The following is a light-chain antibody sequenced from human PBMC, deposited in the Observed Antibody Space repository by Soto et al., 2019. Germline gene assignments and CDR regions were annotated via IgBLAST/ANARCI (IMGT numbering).Light chain of an antibody. CDR2: QDS. J-gene: IGLJ2*01. CDR3: QAWDSSIV. V-gene: IGLV3-1*01. CDR1: KLGDKY. Sequence: LTQPPSASGSPGQSVTISCTGDKLGDKYACWYQQKPGQSPVLVIYQDSKRPSGIPERFSGSNSGNTATLTISGTQAMDEADYYCQAWDSSIVFGGGTQLTVL.